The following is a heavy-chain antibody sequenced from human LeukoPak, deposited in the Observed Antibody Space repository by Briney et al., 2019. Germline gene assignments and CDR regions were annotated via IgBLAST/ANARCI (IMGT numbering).Heavy chain of an antibody. CDR1: GYTFAGYY. D-gene: IGHD2-8*02. CDR2: IDPNNGGT. V-gene: IGHV1-2*02. J-gene: IGHJ4*02. CDR3: ATGGLNY. Sequence: ASVKVSCKASGYTFAGYYMHWVRQAPGQGLEWMGWIDPNNGGTNSAQKFQGRVTMTRNTSISTAYMELSSLRSGDTAVYYCATGGLNYWGQGTLVTVSS.